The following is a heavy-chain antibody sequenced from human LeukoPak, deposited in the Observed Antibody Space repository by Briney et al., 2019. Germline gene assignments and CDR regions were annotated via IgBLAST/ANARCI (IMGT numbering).Heavy chain of an antibody. CDR1: GFTLSSYW. D-gene: IGHD4-17*01. J-gene: IGHJ2*01. V-gene: IGHV3-7*03. Sequence: GGSLRLSCAASGFTLSSYWMSWVRQAPGKGLEWVANIKQDGSEKYYVDSVKGRFTISRDNAKNSMYLQMNSLRSDDTAVYYCARDLTAWYGDDWYFDLWGRGTLVTVSS. CDR2: IKQDGSEK. CDR3: ARDLTAWYGDDWYFDL.